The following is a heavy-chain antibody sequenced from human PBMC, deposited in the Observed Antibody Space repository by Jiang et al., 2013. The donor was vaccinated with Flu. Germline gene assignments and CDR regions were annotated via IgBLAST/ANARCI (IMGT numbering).Heavy chain of an antibody. CDR3: ARDSSVVEGLGGIIWFRDPTPPYFDY. Sequence: SSISSSSSYIYYADSVKGRFTISRDNAKNPLYLQMNSLRAEDTAVYYCARDSSVVEGLGGIIWFRDPTPPYFDYWGQGTLVTVSS. CDR2: ISSSSSYI. J-gene: IGHJ4*02. D-gene: IGHD3-10*01. V-gene: IGHV3-21*01.